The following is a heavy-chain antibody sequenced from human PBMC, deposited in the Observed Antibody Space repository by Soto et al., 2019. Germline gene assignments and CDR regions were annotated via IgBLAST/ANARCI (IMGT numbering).Heavy chain of an antibody. V-gene: IGHV1-18*01. CDR1: GFIFSNYG. J-gene: IGHJ1*01. CDR3: ARGGSTWSAEYYQH. CDR2: ISGYIGNT. D-gene: IGHD6-13*01. Sequence: QVPLVQSGAEVQKPGASVKVSCKASGFIFSNYGISWVRQAPGQGPEWMGWISGYIGNTNYAQTLQGRVTMTTDTSTSTAYIELRSLRSDDTAVYYCARGGSTWSAEYYQHWGQGTLVIVSS.